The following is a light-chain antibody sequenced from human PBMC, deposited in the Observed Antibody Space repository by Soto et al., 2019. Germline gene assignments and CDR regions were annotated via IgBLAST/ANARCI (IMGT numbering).Light chain of an antibody. Sequence: SYELTQPPSVSVAPEKTATIPCGGNNIGNKRVHWYRQKPGQAPVLVISYDSDRPSGIPERFSGSYSGNTATLTISRVEDGDEADYYCQVWDIMTDNYVFGPGTKVTVL. CDR1: NIGNKR. CDR3: QVWDIMTDNYV. V-gene: IGLV3-21*04. CDR2: YDS. J-gene: IGLJ1*01.